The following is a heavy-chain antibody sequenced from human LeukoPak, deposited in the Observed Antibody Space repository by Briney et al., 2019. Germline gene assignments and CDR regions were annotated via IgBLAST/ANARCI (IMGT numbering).Heavy chain of an antibody. CDR2: IKGDESEK. V-gene: IGHV3-7*05. CDR3: AKEGTITAYNFDY. D-gene: IGHD5-12*01. J-gene: IGHJ4*02. Sequence: PGGSLRLSCAASGFTFSSFYMSWVRQAPGKGLEWVANIKGDESEKYYVDSVKGRLTISRDNAKNSLYLQMNSLRAEDTAVYYCAKEGTITAYNFDYWGQGTLVTVSS. CDR1: GFTFSSFY.